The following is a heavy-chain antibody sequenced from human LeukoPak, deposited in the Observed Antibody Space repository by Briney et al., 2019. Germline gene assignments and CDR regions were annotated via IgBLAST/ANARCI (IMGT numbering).Heavy chain of an antibody. D-gene: IGHD3-3*02. CDR1: GFTVSSNF. V-gene: IGHV3-53*04. Sequence: GGALRLSCAASGFTVSSNFMSWVRQAPGKGLEWVSVIYSGGSTYYADSVKGRFTISRHNSKNTLYLQMNSLRAEDTAVYYCARLYGTFLEWSPYFDYWGQGTLVTVSS. CDR3: ARLYGTFLEWSPYFDY. CDR2: IYSGGST. J-gene: IGHJ4*02.